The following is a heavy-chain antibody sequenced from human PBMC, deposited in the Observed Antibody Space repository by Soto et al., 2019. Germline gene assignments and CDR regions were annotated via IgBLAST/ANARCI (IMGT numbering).Heavy chain of an antibody. CDR3: ARLAGYRSGWPLDN. D-gene: IGHD6-19*01. V-gene: IGHV5-51*01. J-gene: IGHJ4*02. CDR1: GYTFTGYW. CDR2: IDPRDSDT. Sequence: PGESRKISCKGSGYTFTGYWVAWVRQMPGRGPEWMGSIDPRDSDTRYSPSFQGQVTISVDKSTTTAHLQWRSLKASDTAIYYCARLAGYRSGWPLDNWGPGTRLTVSS.